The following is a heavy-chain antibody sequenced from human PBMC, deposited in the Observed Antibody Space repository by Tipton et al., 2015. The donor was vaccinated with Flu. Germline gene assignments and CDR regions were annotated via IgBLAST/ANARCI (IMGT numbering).Heavy chain of an antibody. D-gene: IGHD3-10*01. J-gene: IGHJ4*02. CDR1: GGSISSSSYY. CDR2: IYYSGST. Sequence: TLSLTCTVSGGSISSSSYYWGWIRQPPGKGLERIGSIYYSGSTYYNPSLKSRVTISVDTSKNQFSLKLSSVTAADTAVYYCARDVVRGYLGYWGQGTLVTVSS. V-gene: IGHV4-39*07. CDR3: ARDVVRGYLGY.